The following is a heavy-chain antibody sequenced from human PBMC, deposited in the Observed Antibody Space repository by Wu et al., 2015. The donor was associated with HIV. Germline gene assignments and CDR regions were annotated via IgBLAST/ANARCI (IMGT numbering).Heavy chain of an antibody. CDR1: GYTFTSYD. V-gene: IGHV1-8*01. CDR2: MNPNSGNT. CDR3: ARVRYSSSWYVGFEGKYNWFDP. Sequence: QVQLVQSGAEVKKPGASVKVSCKASGYTFTSYDINWVRQATGQGLEWMGWMNPNSGNTGYAQKFQGRVTMTRNTSISTAYMELSSLRSEDTAVYYCARVRYSSSWYVGFEGKYNWFDPGAREPWSPSPQ. D-gene: IGHD6-13*01. J-gene: IGHJ5*02.